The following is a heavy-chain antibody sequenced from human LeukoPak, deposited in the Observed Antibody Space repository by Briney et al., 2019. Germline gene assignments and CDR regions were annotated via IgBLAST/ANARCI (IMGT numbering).Heavy chain of an antibody. Sequence: SETLSLTCTVSGGSISSGGYYWSWIRQPPGKGLEWIGEINHSGSTNYNPSLKSRVTISVDTSKNQFSLKLSSVTAADTAVYYCARVLVRYSSSWYISGRDMDVWGKGTTVTVSS. CDR3: ARVLVRYSSSWYISGRDMDV. J-gene: IGHJ6*03. D-gene: IGHD6-13*01. V-gene: IGHV4-39*07. CDR1: GGSISSGGYY. CDR2: INHSGST.